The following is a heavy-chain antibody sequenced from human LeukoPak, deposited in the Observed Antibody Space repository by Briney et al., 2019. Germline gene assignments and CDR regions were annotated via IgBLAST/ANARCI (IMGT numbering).Heavy chain of an antibody. D-gene: IGHD2-21*01. CDR2: INWGSNHI. V-gene: IGHV3-21*04. CDR3: AKDFRIGYSAHFDY. Sequence: GGSLRLSCAASGFTLRSYSMSWVRQAPGKGLEWVSSINWGSNHIYYADAVQGRFTISRDNAKNSLYLQMDSLRGEDTAVYYCAKDFRIGYSAHFDYWGQGALVTVSS. CDR1: GFTLRSYS. J-gene: IGHJ4*02.